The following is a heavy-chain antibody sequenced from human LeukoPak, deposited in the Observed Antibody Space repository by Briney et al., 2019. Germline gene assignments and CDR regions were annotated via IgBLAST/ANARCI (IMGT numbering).Heavy chain of an antibody. CDR1: GGSISSSSHY. D-gene: IGHD3-22*01. J-gene: IGHJ4*02. Sequence: SETLSLTCTVSGGSISSSSHYWGWIRQPPGKGLEWIVGIYYSGSTNYNPSLKSRVTISVDTSKNQSSLKLSSVTAADTAVYYCARGKGRAGGSYYYDSSGYYYFDYRGQGTLVTVSS. V-gene: IGHV4-39*07. CDR2: IYYSGST. CDR3: ARGKGRAGGSYYYDSSGYYYFDY.